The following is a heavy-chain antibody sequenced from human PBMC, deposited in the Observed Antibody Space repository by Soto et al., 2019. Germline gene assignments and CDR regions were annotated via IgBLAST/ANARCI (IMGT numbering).Heavy chain of an antibody. CDR2: ISTYNGNK. CDR3: ARGVGSGTYYNQYNWFDP. Sequence: ASVKVSCKASGYTFTSYGISWVRQAPGQGLEWMGWISTYNGNKNHAQKLQGRVTMTTDTSTSTAYMELRSLRSDDTAVYYCARGVGSGTYYNQYNWFDPWGQGTLVTVS. V-gene: IGHV1-18*01. J-gene: IGHJ5*02. CDR1: GYTFTSYG. D-gene: IGHD3-10*01.